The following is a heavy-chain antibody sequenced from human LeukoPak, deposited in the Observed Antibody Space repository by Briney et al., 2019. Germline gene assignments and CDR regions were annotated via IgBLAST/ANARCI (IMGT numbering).Heavy chain of an antibody. J-gene: IGHJ4*02. Sequence: PGGSLRLSCAASGFPLRSYWMHWVRQSPGKGLVWVSRINEDGSTTDYADSVKGRFTISRDNAKNTLYLQMNSLRADDTAVYYCAKDLRGRHDYGGQGTLITVSA. D-gene: IGHD1-26*01. CDR3: AKDLRGRHDY. V-gene: IGHV3-74*01. CDR1: GFPLRSYW. CDR2: INEDGSTT.